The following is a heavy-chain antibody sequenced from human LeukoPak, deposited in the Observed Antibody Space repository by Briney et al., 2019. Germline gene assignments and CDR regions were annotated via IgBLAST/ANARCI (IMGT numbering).Heavy chain of an antibody. CDR3: ARNLYYFDY. CDR1: EFTFSSYG. V-gene: IGHV3-23*01. J-gene: IGHJ4*02. Sequence: GGSLRLSWAASEFTFSSYGMSWVRQAPGKGLEWVSGISGTGDSTYYADSVKGRFTISRDNSKNTLYLQMNSLRAEDTAVYYCARNLYYFDYWGQGTLVTVSS. D-gene: IGHD1-14*01. CDR2: ISGTGDST.